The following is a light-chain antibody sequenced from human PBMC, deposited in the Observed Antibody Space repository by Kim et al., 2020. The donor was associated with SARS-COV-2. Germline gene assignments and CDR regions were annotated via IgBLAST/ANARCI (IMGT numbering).Light chain of an antibody. V-gene: IGKV3-11*01. J-gene: IGKJ5*01. Sequence: LSPGERGTRSIRASQNIFTYLAWYQQKPGQSPRLLIYDASKMATGIPTRFSGSGSGTEFTLTINSLEAEDFAVYYCQQRANWPITFGQGTRLEIK. CDR1: QNIFTY. CDR3: QQRANWPIT. CDR2: DAS.